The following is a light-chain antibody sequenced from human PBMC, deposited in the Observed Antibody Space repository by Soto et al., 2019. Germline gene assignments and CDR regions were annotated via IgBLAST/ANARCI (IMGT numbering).Light chain of an antibody. V-gene: IGLV7-46*01. CDR3: LLSYNAARV. Sequence: QTVVTQEPSLTVSPGGTVTLTCGYSTGAVTSNHHPYWFQQKAGQAPRTLIYDTSNKHSWTPARFSGSLLGDKAALTLSGAQPEDEAQYYCLLSYNAARVFGGGTKLTVL. J-gene: IGLJ2*01. CDR2: DTS. CDR1: TGAVTSNHH.